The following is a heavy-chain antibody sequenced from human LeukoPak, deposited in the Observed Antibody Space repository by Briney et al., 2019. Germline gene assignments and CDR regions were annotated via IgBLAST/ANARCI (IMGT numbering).Heavy chain of an antibody. J-gene: IGHJ4*02. CDR3: ASGSNYYDSSGYLFDY. Sequence: PSETLSLTCAVYGGSFSGYYWSWIRQPPGKGLEWIGEINHSGSTNYNPSLKSRVTMSVDTSKNQFSLKLSSVTAADTAVYYCASGSNYYDSSGYLFDYWGQGTLVTVSS. CDR1: GGSFSGYY. CDR2: INHSGST. V-gene: IGHV4-34*01. D-gene: IGHD3-22*01.